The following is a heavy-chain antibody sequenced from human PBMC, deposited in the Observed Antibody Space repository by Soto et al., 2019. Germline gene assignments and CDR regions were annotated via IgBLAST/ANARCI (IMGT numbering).Heavy chain of an antibody. CDR1: GGSISSGGYY. V-gene: IGHV4-31*03. J-gene: IGHJ4*02. D-gene: IGHD3-3*01. Sequence: QVQLQESGPGLVKPSQTLSLTCTVSGGSISSGGYYWSWIRQHPGKGLEWIGYIYYSGSTYYNPSLKSRVTISVDTSKNQFSLKLSSVTAADTAVYYCARASSIFGVVTPTSDYWGQGTLVTVSS. CDR2: IYYSGST. CDR3: ARASSIFGVVTPTSDY.